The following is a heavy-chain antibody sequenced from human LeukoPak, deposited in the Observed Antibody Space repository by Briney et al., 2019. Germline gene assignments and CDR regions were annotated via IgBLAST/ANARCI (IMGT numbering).Heavy chain of an antibody. CDR2: INSDGSST. Sequence: PGGSLRLSCAASGFTFTSYWMHWVRQAPGKGLVWVSRINSDGSSTSYADSVKGRFTISRDNAKNSLYLQMDSLRAEYTAVYYRAAGGSWYYNYWGQGTLVTVSS. D-gene: IGHD6-13*01. J-gene: IGHJ4*02. V-gene: IGHV3-74*01. CDR1: GFTFTSYW. CDR3: AAGGSWYYNY.